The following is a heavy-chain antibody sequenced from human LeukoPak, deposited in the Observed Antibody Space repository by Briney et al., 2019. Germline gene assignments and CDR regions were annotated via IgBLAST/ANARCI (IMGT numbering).Heavy chain of an antibody. CDR2: ISYDGSNK. J-gene: IGHJ4*02. Sequence: GRSLRLSCAASGFTFSSYGMHWVRQAPGKGLEWVAVISYDGSNKYYADSVKGRFTISRDNSKNTLYLQMNSLRAEDTAVYYCARDHTARVTTGEGFDYWGQGTLVTVSS. D-gene: IGHD4-11*01. CDR3: ARDHTARVTTGEGFDY. V-gene: IGHV3-30*03. CDR1: GFTFSSYG.